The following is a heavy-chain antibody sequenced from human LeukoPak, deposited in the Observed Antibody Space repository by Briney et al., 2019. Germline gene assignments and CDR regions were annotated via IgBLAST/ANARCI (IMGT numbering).Heavy chain of an antibody. CDR3: ARDTPAAGTRYFDK. J-gene: IGHJ4*02. CDR1: GFTFSTFW. CDR2: IKEDGSKN. Sequence: PGGSLRLSCAASGFTFSTFWMSWVRQAPGKGLEWVANIKEDGSKNDYVDSVKGRFTISRDNARNSLYLQMDSLRAEDTAVYFCARDTPAAGTRYFDKWGRGTLVTVSS. D-gene: IGHD6-25*01. V-gene: IGHV3-7*01.